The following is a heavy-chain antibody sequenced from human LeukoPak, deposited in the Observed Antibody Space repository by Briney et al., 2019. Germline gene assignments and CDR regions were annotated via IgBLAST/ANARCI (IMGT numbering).Heavy chain of an antibody. J-gene: IGHJ4*02. Sequence: SETLSLTCTVSGGSISSYYWSWIRQPPGKGLEWIGYIYYSGSTNYNPSLKSRVTISVDTSKNQFSLKLSSVTAADTAVYYCARGARVTMIVVVITAEYDYWGQGTLVTVSS. V-gene: IGHV4-59*12. CDR1: GGSISSYY. CDR3: ARGARVTMIVVVITAEYDY. D-gene: IGHD3-22*01. CDR2: IYYSGST.